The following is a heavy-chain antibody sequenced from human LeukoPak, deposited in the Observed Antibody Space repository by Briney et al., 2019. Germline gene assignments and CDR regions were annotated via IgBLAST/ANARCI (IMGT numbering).Heavy chain of an antibody. V-gene: IGHV1-46*01. Sequence: ASVKVSCKASGYTLTSNYIHWVRQAPGQGLEWMGIINPSGGSTSYAQKFQGRVTMTRDTSTSTVYMELSSLRSEDTAVYYCARDSGYSYGSPYYFDYWGQGTLVTVSS. J-gene: IGHJ4*02. CDR3: ARDSGYSYGSPYYFDY. CDR2: INPSGGST. CDR1: GYTLTSNY. D-gene: IGHD5-18*01.